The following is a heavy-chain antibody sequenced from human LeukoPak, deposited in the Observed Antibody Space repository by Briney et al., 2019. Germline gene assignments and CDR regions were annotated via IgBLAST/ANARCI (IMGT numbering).Heavy chain of an antibody. V-gene: IGHV4-59*12. CDR3: ARDSVLGYRSDWYRLDYFDH. Sequence: SETLSLTCTVSGNSISSFYWTWIRQSPGKGLEWIGHIYYSGGTTYNPSLKSRVSISADTSKNQFSLNLSSVTAADTAVYYCARDSVLGYRSDWYRLDYFDHWGQGTLVTVSS. J-gene: IGHJ4*02. D-gene: IGHD6-19*01. CDR1: GNSISSFY. CDR2: IYYSGGT.